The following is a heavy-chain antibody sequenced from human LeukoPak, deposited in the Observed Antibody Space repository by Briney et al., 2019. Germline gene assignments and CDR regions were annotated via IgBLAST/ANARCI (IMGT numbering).Heavy chain of an antibody. CDR3: ASDFWSGPYYFDY. Sequence: PGGSLRLSCAASGFTFSSYSMNWVRQAPGKGLEWVSYISSSSSTIYYADSMKGRFTISRDNAKNSLYLQMNSLRAEDTAVYYCASDFWSGPYYFDYWGQGTLVTVSS. D-gene: IGHD3-3*01. V-gene: IGHV3-48*01. CDR1: GFTFSSYS. J-gene: IGHJ4*02. CDR2: ISSSSSTI.